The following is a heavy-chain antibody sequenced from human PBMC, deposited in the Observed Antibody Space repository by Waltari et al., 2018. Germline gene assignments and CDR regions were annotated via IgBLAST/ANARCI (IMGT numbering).Heavy chain of an antibody. Sequence: QVQLVQSGSELKKPGTSVKISCKASGYTVTDYSLNWVRQASGQGFEWMARINTKMGKSTYAPDLTGRFVVSLDTSVSTAYLEIISLKAEDTAVYYCARWRPPDYGLDNWGQGTLVTVSA. V-gene: IGHV7-4-1*02. CDR3: ARWRPPDYGLDN. CDR2: INTKMGKS. CDR1: GYTVTDYS. J-gene: IGHJ4*02. D-gene: IGHD4-17*01.